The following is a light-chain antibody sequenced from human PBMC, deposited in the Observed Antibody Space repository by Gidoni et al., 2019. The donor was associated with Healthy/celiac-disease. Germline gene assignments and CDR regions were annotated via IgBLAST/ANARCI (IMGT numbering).Light chain of an antibody. V-gene: IGKV1-39*01. Sequence: DIQMTQSQSSLSASVGDRVTITCRASQSISSYLNCYQQKPGKAPKLLIYAASSLQRGVPSSFSGSGSGTDFTLTISSLQPEDFATYDCQQSYSTPGTFGQGTKVEIK. CDR1: QSISSY. CDR2: AAS. CDR3: QQSYSTPGT. J-gene: IGKJ1*01.